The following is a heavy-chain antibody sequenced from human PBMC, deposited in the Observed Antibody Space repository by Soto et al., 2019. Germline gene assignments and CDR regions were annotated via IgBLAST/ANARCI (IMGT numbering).Heavy chain of an antibody. CDR2: IYYSGST. CDR3: ARDREFHCSGGSCYSGYYYGLDV. CDR1: GGSISSGGYY. D-gene: IGHD2-15*01. Sequence: SETLSLTCTVSGGSISSGGYYWSWIRQHPGKGLEWIGYIYYSGSTYYNPSLKSRVTISVDTSKNQFSLKLSSVTAADTAVYYCARDREFHCSGGSCYSGYYYGLDVWGQGTTVTVSS. V-gene: IGHV4-31*03. J-gene: IGHJ6*02.